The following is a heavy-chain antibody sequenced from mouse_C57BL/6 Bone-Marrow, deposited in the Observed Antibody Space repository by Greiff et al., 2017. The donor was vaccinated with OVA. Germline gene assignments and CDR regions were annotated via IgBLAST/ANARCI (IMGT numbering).Heavy chain of an antibody. V-gene: IGHV1-19*01. CDR1: GYTFTDYY. CDR2: INPYSGGT. D-gene: IGHD1-1*01. CDR3: ADYYGYAMDD. J-gene: IGHJ4*01. Sequence: VQLQQSGPVLVKPGASVKMSCKASGYTFTDYYMNWVKQSPGKSLEWIGVINPYSGGTSYNQKFKGKATLTVDKSSSTAYMELNSLTSEDSAVYYCADYYGYAMDDWGQGTTVTVSS.